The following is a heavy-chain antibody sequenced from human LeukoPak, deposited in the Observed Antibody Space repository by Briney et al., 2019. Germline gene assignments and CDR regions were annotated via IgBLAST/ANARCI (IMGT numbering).Heavy chain of an antibody. Sequence: ASVNVSCKAPGYTFTSYGISWVRQAPGQGLEWMGWISAYNGNTNYAQKLQGRVTMSTDTSTSTAYMELKSLRSDDTAVYYCARDSARPVGATGPAFDYWGQGTLVTVSS. V-gene: IGHV1-18*01. CDR2: ISAYNGNT. D-gene: IGHD1-26*01. CDR3: ARDSARPVGATGPAFDY. J-gene: IGHJ4*02. CDR1: GYTFTSYG.